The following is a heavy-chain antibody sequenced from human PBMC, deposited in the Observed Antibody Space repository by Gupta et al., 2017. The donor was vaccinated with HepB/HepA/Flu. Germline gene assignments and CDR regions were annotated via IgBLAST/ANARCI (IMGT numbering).Heavy chain of an antibody. CDR1: GFTFSNAG. J-gene: IGHJ4*02. Sequence: EVQLVESGGGLVKPGGPLRLSCAASGFTFSNAGMSWVRQAPGKGLEWVGRIKSQTEGGTTDYAAPVKGRFTISRDDSKNTLFLQMNSLKTEDTAVYYCTPPGVGIKSSHYFDYWGQGALVTVSS. D-gene: IGHD2-2*01. CDR2: IKSQTEGGTT. V-gene: IGHV3-15*01. CDR3: TPPGVGIKSSHYFDY.